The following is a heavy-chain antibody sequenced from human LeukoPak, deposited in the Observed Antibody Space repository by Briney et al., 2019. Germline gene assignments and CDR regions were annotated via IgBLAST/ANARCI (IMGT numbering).Heavy chain of an antibody. J-gene: IGHJ4*02. D-gene: IGHD1-26*01. V-gene: IGHV3-23*01. CDR1: GFIFSTYA. Sequence: GGSLRLSCAASGFIFSTYAMSWVRQAPGKGLEWVSGISGSGDSTYYAGSVKGRFTISRDNSKNTLYLQMNSLRAEDTAVYYCAKGYPTSLDYWGQGTLVTVSS. CDR2: ISGSGDST. CDR3: AKGYPTSLDY.